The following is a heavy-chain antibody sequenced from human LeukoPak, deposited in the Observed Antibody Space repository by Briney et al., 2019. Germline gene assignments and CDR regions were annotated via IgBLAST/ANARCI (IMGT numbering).Heavy chain of an antibody. J-gene: IGHJ4*02. CDR1: GFTFSSYW. Sequence: GGSLRLSCAASGFTFSSYWMSWVRQAPGKGLGWVANIKQDGSEKYYVDSVKGRFTISRDNAKNSLYLQMNSLRAEDTAVYYCARVGLAAHSYGFDYWGQGTLVTVSS. D-gene: IGHD2-15*01. CDR2: IKQDGSEK. V-gene: IGHV3-7*01. CDR3: ARVGLAAHSYGFDY.